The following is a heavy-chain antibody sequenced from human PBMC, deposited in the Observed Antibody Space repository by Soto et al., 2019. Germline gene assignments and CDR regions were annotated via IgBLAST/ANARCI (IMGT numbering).Heavy chain of an antibody. CDR1: GGSISSGDYY. CDR2: IYYSGST. V-gene: IGHV4-30-4*01. CDR3: ARAPYYYDSSGYYYLNYFDY. Sequence: SETLSLTCTVSGGSISSGDYYWSWIRQPPGKGLEWIGYIYYSGSTYYNPSLKSRVTISVDTSKNQFSLKLSSVTAADTAVYYCARAPYYYDSSGYYYLNYFDYWGQGTLVTVSS. D-gene: IGHD3-22*01. J-gene: IGHJ4*02.